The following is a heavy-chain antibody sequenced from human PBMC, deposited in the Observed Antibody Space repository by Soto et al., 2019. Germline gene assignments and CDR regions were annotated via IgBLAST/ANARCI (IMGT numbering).Heavy chain of an antibody. D-gene: IGHD6-13*01. CDR2: MNEDANKK. V-gene: IGHV3-7*03. CDR1: GFTFKTYW. J-gene: IGHJ6*02. Sequence: GGSLRLSCEVSGFTFKTYWMSWVRQAPGKGLEWLANMNEDANKKYYVDSVKGRFTILGDNSKNTLYLQMNSLRAEGTAVYYCAGSTIAAAAGRVGMDVWGQGTTVTVSS. CDR3: AGSTIAAAAGRVGMDV.